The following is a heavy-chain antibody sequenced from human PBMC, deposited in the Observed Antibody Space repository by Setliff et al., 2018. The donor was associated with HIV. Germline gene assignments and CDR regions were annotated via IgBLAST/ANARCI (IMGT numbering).Heavy chain of an antibody. D-gene: IGHD3-10*01. Sequence: ASVKVSCKASGYTFTNSDINWVRQAPGQGLEWMGWMNPSSGHTGYAHKFQGRVTMTRDTSISTAFMELSSLTSEDSAVYYCARDIFPADYYGSGPKGNWFDPWGQGTLVTVSS. CDR3: ARDIFPADYYGSGPKGNWFDP. CDR2: MNPSSGHT. CDR1: GYTFTNSD. V-gene: IGHV1-8*02. J-gene: IGHJ5*02.